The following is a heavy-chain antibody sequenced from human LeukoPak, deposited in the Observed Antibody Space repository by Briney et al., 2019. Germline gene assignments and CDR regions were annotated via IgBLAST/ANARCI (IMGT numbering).Heavy chain of an antibody. J-gene: IGHJ4*02. CDR2: IYQSGST. V-gene: IGHV4-39*07. CDR3: ARDRRLASYDC. CDR1: GGSISSSTDC. Sequence: SETLSLTYNVSGGSISSSTDCWGWIRQPPGKGLEWIGCIYQSGSTYYNPSLKSRVTISVDTSKNQFSLRLSSVTAADTAVYYCARDRRLASYDCWGQGTLVTVSS. D-gene: IGHD3-22*01.